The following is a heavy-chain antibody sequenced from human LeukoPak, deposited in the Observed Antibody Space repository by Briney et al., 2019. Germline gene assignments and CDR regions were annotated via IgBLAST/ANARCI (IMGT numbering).Heavy chain of an antibody. D-gene: IGHD3-22*01. CDR2: FYYIGDT. CDR3: ASTHYYDSSGYFSAFDI. CDR1: GGSISNYY. V-gene: IGHV4-59*08. Sequence: SETLSLTCTVSGGSISNYYCSWIRQPPGKGLEWIGYFYYIGDTSYNPSLKSRVTISVDTSKNQCSLKLSSATAADTAVYYCASTHYYDSSGYFSAFDIWGQGTMVTVSS. J-gene: IGHJ3*02.